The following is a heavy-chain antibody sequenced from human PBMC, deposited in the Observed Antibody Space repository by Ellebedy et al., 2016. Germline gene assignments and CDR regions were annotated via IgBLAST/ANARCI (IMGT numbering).Heavy chain of an antibody. J-gene: IGHJ4*02. CDR3: ARKGSMVRGGFDY. CDR1: GGSISSGGYS. CDR2: IYHSGST. V-gene: IGHV4-30-2*01. Sequence: SETLSLTCAVSGGSISSGGYSWSWIRQPPGKGLEWIGYIYHSGSTYYNPSLKSRVTISVDTSKNQFSLKLSSVTAADTAVYYCARKGSMVRGGFDYWGQGTLVTVSS. D-gene: IGHD3-10*01.